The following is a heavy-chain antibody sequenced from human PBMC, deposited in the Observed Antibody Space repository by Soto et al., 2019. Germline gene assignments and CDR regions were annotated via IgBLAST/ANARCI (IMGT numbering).Heavy chain of an antibody. V-gene: IGHV4-59*01. D-gene: IGHD6-13*01. CDR1: GDSISTYY. Sequence: QVQLEESGPGLVKPSETLSLTCNVSGDSISTYYWNWIRQPPGKGLEWIGYIFYSGTTYYSPALKSRVTLSLHRPKHQFSLSLRSVTAADTAVHYCTKAGSIPAATTDTYYGMDVLGPGTTVTVSS. J-gene: IGHJ6*02. CDR2: IFYSGTT. CDR3: TKAGSIPAATTDTYYGMDV.